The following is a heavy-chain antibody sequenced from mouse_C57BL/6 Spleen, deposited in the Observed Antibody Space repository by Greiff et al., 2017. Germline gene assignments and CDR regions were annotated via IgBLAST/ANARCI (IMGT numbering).Heavy chain of an antibody. Sequence: EVQLVESGPGLAKPSQTLSLTCSVTGYSITSDYWNWIRKFPGNKLEYMGYISYSGSTYYNPSLKSRISITRDTSKNQYYLQLNSVTTEDTATYYCARGDAYDGYFYWYFDVWGTGTTVTVSS. CDR2: ISYSGST. J-gene: IGHJ1*03. D-gene: IGHD2-3*01. CDR1: GYSITSDY. CDR3: ARGDAYDGYFYWYFDV. V-gene: IGHV3-8*01.